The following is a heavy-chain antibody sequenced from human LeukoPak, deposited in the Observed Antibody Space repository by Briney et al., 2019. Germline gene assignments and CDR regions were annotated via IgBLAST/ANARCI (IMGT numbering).Heavy chain of an antibody. CDR1: GFTFSSYA. J-gene: IGHJ2*01. D-gene: IGHD2-15*01. CDR3: ARDRAEKTATSYWYFDL. V-gene: IGHV3-30-3*01. CDR2: ISYDGSNK. Sequence: PGGSLRLSCAASGFTFSSYAMHWVRQAPGKGLEWVAVISYDGSNKYYADSVKGRFTISRDNSKNTLYLQMNSLRAEDTAVHYCARDRAEKTATSYWYFDLWGRGTLVTVSS.